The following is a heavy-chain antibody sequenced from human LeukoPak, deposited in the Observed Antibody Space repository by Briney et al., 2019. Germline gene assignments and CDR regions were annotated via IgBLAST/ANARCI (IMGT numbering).Heavy chain of an antibody. Sequence: GGSLRLSCAASGFTFSSYAMSWVRQAPGKGLEWVSAISGSGGSTYYADSVKGRFTISRDNSKNTLYLQMNSLRSEDTAVYYCARDLGVVVIPTGEYYFDYWGQGTLVSVSS. CDR2: ISGSGGST. J-gene: IGHJ4*02. CDR1: GFTFSSYA. D-gene: IGHD3-22*01. CDR3: ARDLGVVVIPTGEYYFDY. V-gene: IGHV3-23*01.